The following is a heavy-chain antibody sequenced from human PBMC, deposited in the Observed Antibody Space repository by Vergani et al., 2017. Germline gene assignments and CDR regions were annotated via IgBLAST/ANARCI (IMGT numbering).Heavy chain of an antibody. Sequence: EVQLLESGGGLVQPGGSLRLSCAASGFTFSSYAMSWVRQAPGKGLEWVSYISSSGSTIYYADSVKGRFTISRDNAKNSLYLQMNSLRAEDTAVYYCARDPYYYYYMDVWGKGTTVTVSS. V-gene: IGHV3-48*03. J-gene: IGHJ6*03. CDR2: ISSSGSTI. CDR1: GFTFSSYA. CDR3: ARDPYYYYYMDV.